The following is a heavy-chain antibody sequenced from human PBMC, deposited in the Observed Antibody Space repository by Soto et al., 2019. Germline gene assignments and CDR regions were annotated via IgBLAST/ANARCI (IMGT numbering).Heavy chain of an antibody. V-gene: IGHV3-23*01. J-gene: IGHJ5*02. CDR1: GFTFSTYA. Sequence: EVQRLESGGGLVQPGGSLRLSCAASGFTFSTYAMGWVRQAPGKGLEWVPSISDSGGNTHYADSVKGRFTISRDNSKNTLYLQMNGLRAEDTAIYARAKTYRRDQQPLQYNWFDPWGQGTLVTVSS. D-gene: IGHD6-13*01. CDR2: ISDSGGNT. CDR3: AKTYRRDQQPLQYNWFDP.